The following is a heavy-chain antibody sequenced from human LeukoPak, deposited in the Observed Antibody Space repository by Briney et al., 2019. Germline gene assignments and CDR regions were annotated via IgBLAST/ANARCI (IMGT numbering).Heavy chain of an antibody. Sequence: SETLSLTCAVYGGSFSGYYWSWIRQPPGKGLEWIGEINHSGSTNYNPSLKSRVTISVDTSKNQFSLRLSSVTAADTAVCYCARHGVYYFDYWGQGTLVTVSS. CDR2: INHSGST. V-gene: IGHV4-34*01. CDR3: ARHGVYYFDY. D-gene: IGHD2-8*01. CDR1: GGSFSGYY. J-gene: IGHJ4*02.